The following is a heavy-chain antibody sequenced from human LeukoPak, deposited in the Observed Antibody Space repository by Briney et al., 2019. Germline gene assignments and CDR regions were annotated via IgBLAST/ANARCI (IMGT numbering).Heavy chain of an antibody. CDR3: ARHPVDTAIDYYFDY. CDR2: IYTSGST. Sequence: PSETLSLTCTVSGGSISSGRYYWSWIRQPAGKGLEWIGRIYTSGSTNYNPSLQSRVTLSVDTSKNQFSLKLTSVTAADTAVYYCARHPVDTAIDYYFDYWGQGTLVTVSS. J-gene: IGHJ4*02. V-gene: IGHV4-61*02. D-gene: IGHD5-18*01. CDR1: GGSISSGRYY.